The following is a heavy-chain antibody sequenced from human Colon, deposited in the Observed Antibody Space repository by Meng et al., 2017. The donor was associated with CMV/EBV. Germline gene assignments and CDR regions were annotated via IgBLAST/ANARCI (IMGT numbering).Heavy chain of an antibody. Sequence: ASVKVSCKASGYTFTSYYMHWVRQAPGQGLEWMGIINPSGGSTGYAQKFQGRVTMTRDTSTNTVYMELSSLRSEDTAVYYCARDRAVVVPAALYYFDYWGQGTLVTVSS. CDR3: ARDRAVVVPAALYYFDY. CDR2: INPSGGST. CDR1: GYTFTSYY. J-gene: IGHJ4*02. V-gene: IGHV1-46*01. D-gene: IGHD2-2*01.